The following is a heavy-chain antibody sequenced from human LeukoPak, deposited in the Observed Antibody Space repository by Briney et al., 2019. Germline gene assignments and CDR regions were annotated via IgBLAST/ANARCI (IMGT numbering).Heavy chain of an antibody. V-gene: IGHV3-23*01. Sequence: GGPLRLSCAASGFTFSSYAMSWVRQAPGKGLEWVSAISGGGGSTFYADSVKGRFTISRDNSKNTLYLQMNSLRAEDTAVYYCAKAPDAMIVVVISWGQGTLVTVSS. CDR2: ISGGGGST. J-gene: IGHJ5*02. CDR3: AKAPDAMIVVVIS. CDR1: GFTFSSYA. D-gene: IGHD3-22*01.